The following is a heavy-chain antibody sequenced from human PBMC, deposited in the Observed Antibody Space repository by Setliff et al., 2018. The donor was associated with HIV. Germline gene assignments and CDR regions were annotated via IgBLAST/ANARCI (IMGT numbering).Heavy chain of an antibody. CDR1: GGSISSGGYY. Sequence: SETLSLTCTVSGGSISSGGYYWSWIRQHPGKGLEWIGYIYYSGSTSYNPSLKSRVKMSIDTSKNQFSLKLSSVTAADTAVYFCARDPYCSGDGCFRYYQHWGRGTLVTVSS. J-gene: IGHJ1*01. CDR3: ARDPYCSGDGCFRYYQH. CDR2: IYYSGST. D-gene: IGHD2-15*01. V-gene: IGHV4-31*03.